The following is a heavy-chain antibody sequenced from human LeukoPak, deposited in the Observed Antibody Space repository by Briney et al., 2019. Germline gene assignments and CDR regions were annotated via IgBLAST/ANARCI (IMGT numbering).Heavy chain of an antibody. D-gene: IGHD5-18*01. V-gene: IGHV4-39*01. CDR1: GGSISSSTDY. J-gene: IGHJ4*02. CDR2: ISYSGST. Sequence: ASETLSLTCTVSGGSISSSTDYWGWIRQPPGKGLEWIGSISYSGSTYSKSSLKSRVTISVDAPKNQFSLKLGSVTAADTAVYYCARGQGTAMVLDYWGQGTLVTVSS. CDR3: ARGQGTAMVLDY.